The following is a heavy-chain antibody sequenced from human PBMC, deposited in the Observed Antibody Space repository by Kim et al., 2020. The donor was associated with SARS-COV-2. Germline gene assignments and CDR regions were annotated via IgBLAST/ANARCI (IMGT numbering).Heavy chain of an antibody. J-gene: IGHJ5*02. CDR3: RRGHWGDTPP. Sequence: GGSLRLSCAASGFIVTNHYLTWVRQAPGKGLEWLSMIHIDGTTYYADSVRGRFTISRDTSENTLYLQMNNLRAEDTAIYFCRRGHWGDTPPWGQGTRVTISS. D-gene: IGHD7-27*01. V-gene: IGHV3-53*01. CDR2: IHIDGTT. CDR1: GFIVTNHY.